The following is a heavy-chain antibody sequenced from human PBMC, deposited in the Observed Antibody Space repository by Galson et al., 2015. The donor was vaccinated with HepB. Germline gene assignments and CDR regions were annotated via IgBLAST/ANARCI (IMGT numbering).Heavy chain of an antibody. D-gene: IGHD6-19*01. V-gene: IGHV6-1*01. Sequence: CAISGDSVSSNSAAWNWIRQSPSRGLEWLGRTYYRSKWYNDYAVSVKSRITINPDTSKNQFSLQLNSVTPEDTAVYYCARDLAVAGGYYYGMDVWGQGTTVTVSS. CDR1: GDSVSSNSAA. CDR2: TYYRSKWYN. J-gene: IGHJ6*02. CDR3: ARDLAVAGGYYYGMDV.